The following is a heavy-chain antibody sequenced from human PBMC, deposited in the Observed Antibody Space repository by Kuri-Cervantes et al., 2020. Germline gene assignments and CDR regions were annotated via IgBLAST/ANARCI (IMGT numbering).Heavy chain of an antibody. V-gene: IGHV4-4*07. CDR2: IYTSGST. D-gene: IGHD6-19*01. CDR1: GGSISSYY. CDR3: ARERMSGYSSGWSDFDY. J-gene: IGHJ4*02. Sequence: ESLKISCTVSGGSISSYYWSWIRQPAGKGLEWIGRIYTSGSTNYNPSLKSRVTISVDKSKNQFSLKLSSVTAADTAVYYCARERMSGYSSGWSDFDYWGQGTLVTVSS.